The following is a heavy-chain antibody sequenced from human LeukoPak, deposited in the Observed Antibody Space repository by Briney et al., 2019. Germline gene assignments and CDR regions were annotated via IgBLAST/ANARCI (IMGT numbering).Heavy chain of an antibody. V-gene: IGHV3-48*03. CDR3: ARGLKESHYYGDYDVAEFDY. J-gene: IGHJ4*02. CDR1: GFTFSSYE. D-gene: IGHD4-17*01. CDR2: ISSSGSTI. Sequence: GGSLRLSCAASGFTFSSYEMNWVRQAPGKGLEWVSYISSSGSTIYYADSVKGRFTISRDNAKNSLYLQMNSLRAEDTAVYYCARGLKESHYYGDYDVAEFDYWGQGTLVTVSS.